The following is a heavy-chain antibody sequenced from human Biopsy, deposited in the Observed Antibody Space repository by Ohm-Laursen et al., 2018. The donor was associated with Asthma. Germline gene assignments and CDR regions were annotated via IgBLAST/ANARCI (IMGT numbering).Heavy chain of an antibody. Sequence: SLRLSCSASGFTFSSYGMHWVRQAPGKGLEWVAVISYDGSNKYYADSVKGRFTISRDNSKNTLYLQMNSLRAGDTAVYYCASQSSGPDFWSGYYYFDYWGQGTLVTVS. V-gene: IGHV3-30*03. D-gene: IGHD3-3*01. CDR3: ASQSSGPDFWSGYYYFDY. CDR1: GFTFSSYG. J-gene: IGHJ4*02. CDR2: ISYDGSNK.